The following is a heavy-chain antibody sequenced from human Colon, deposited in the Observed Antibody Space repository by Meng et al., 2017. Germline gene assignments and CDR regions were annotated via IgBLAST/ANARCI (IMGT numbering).Heavy chain of an antibody. Sequence: GGSLRLSCAASGFTFSSYWMHWVRQAPGKGLVWVSRINSDGSSTRYADPVKGRFTISRDNAQNTLYLQMNSLRAEDTAVYYCARVVVEATSRRYYYGMDVWGQGTTVTVSS. V-gene: IGHV3-74*01. CDR1: GFTFSSYW. J-gene: IGHJ6*02. CDR2: INSDGSST. D-gene: IGHD2-15*01. CDR3: ARVVVEATSRRYYYGMDV.